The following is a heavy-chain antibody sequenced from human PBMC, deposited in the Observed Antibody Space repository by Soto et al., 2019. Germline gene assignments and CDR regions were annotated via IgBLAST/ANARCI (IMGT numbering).Heavy chain of an antibody. CDR1: GYSFTSYW. Sequence: GEALKISCKGSGYSFTSYWIGWVRQMPGKGLEGMGGIYPCDSETRYSPSFQGQVTISADKSISTAYLQWSSLKASDTAMSYCARLPSIVGATAYYYYGMDVWGQGTTVTVSS. CDR3: ARLPSIVGATAYYYYGMDV. CDR2: IYPCDSET. V-gene: IGHV5-51*01. J-gene: IGHJ6*02. D-gene: IGHD1-26*01.